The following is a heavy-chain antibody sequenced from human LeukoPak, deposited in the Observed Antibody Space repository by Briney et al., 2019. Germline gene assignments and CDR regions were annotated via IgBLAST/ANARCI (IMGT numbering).Heavy chain of an antibody. V-gene: IGHV6-1*01. Sequence: SQTLSLTCAISGDSVSSNSAAWNWIRQSPSRGLEWLGRTYYRSKWYNDYAVSVKSRITINPDTSKNQFSLQLNSVTPEDTAVYYCARDEALRGYYDSSGPFDYWGQGTLVTVSS. CDR1: GDSVSSNSAA. CDR3: ARDEALRGYYDSSGPFDY. CDR2: TYYRSKWYN. D-gene: IGHD3-22*01. J-gene: IGHJ4*02.